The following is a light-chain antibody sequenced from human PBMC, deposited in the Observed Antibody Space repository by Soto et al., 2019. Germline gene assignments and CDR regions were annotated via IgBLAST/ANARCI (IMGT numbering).Light chain of an antibody. Sequence: DIQMTQSPSTLSASIGDRVTITCRASQNINNWIAWYQQKPGKAPKFLIYDASNLETGVPSRFSGSGSGTDFTFTISSLQPEDIATYYCQQYDNLPALTFGGGTKVDIK. CDR3: QQYDNLPALT. CDR1: QNINNW. CDR2: DAS. V-gene: IGKV1-33*01. J-gene: IGKJ4*01.